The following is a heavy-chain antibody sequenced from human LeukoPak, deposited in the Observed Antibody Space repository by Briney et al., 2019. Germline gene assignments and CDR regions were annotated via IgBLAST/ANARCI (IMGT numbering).Heavy chain of an antibody. Sequence: GGSLRLSCAASGFTFDDYAMHRVRQGPGKSLEWVSLINENGDIAYYGDSVRGRFTVSRDNAKNSLYLQMNSLTTEDTALYYCAKARWEPNFDYWGQGTLVTVSS. CDR1: GFTFDDYA. J-gene: IGHJ4*02. D-gene: IGHD1-26*01. CDR2: INENGDIA. CDR3: AKARWEPNFDY. V-gene: IGHV3-43*02.